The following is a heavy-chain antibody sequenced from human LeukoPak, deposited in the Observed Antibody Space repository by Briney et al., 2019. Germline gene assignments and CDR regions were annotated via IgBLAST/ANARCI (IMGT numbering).Heavy chain of an antibody. CDR2: INPNSGGT. D-gene: IGHD2-2*01. Sequence: GASVKVSCKASGYTFTGYYMHWVRQAPGQGLEWTGWINPNSGGTNYAQKFQGRVTMTRDTSISTAYMELSRLRSDDTAVYYCARYCSSTSCYWVWGQGTLVTVSS. V-gene: IGHV1-2*02. CDR1: GYTFTGYY. J-gene: IGHJ4*02. CDR3: ARYCSSTSCYWV.